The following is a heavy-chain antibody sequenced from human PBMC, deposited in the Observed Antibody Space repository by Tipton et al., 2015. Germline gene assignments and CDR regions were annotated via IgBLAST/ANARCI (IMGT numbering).Heavy chain of an antibody. CDR3: ARDGGSENYQEGFDY. CDR2: KYSGGST. D-gene: IGHD3-10*01. CDR1: GLTVSSNY. Sequence: SLRLSCAASGLTVSSNYMSWVRQAPGKGLEWVSVKYSGGSTHYADSVKGRFTISRDNSKNTLHLQMNSLRVEDTAVYYCARDGGSENYQEGFDYWGQGTLVTVSS. J-gene: IGHJ4*02. V-gene: IGHV3-53*01.